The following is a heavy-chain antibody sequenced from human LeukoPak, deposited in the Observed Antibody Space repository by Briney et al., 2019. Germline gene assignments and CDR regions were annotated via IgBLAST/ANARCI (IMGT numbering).Heavy chain of an antibody. CDR3: AKEETTLGAFDI. CDR1: GFTFSTYA. Sequence: GGSLRLSCAASGFTFSTYAMSWVRQAPGKGLEWVANIRQDGSDTYYVDSVGGRFTISRDNAQNSLYLQMNSLRAEDTAVYYCAKEETTLGAFDIWGQGTMVTVSS. J-gene: IGHJ3*02. V-gene: IGHV3-7*03. CDR2: IRQDGSDT. D-gene: IGHD4-17*01.